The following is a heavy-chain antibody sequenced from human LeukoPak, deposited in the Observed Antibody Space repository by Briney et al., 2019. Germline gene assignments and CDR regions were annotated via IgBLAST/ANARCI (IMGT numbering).Heavy chain of an antibody. J-gene: IGHJ3*02. Sequence: PSETLSLTCTVSGGSISSYYWSWIRQPPGKGLEWIGYIDYSGSTYYNPSLKSRVTISVDTSKNQFSLKLSSVTAADTAVYYCAKMYGSGSPLDIWGQGTMVTVSS. CDR3: AKMYGSGSPLDI. CDR2: IDYSGST. CDR1: GGSISSYY. D-gene: IGHD3-10*01. V-gene: IGHV4-59*12.